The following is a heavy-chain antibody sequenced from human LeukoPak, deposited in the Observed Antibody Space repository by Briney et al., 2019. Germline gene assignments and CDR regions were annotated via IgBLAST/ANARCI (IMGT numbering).Heavy chain of an antibody. V-gene: IGHV4-34*01. Sequence: SETLSLTCAVYGGSFSGYYWSWIRQPPGKGLEWIGEINHSGSTNYNPSLKSRVTISVDTSKNQFSLKLSSVTAADTAVYYCARGWARYSSSRGGDYWGQGTLVTVSS. CDR1: GGSFSGYY. D-gene: IGHD6-13*01. CDR3: ARGWARYSSSRGGDY. J-gene: IGHJ4*02. CDR2: INHSGST.